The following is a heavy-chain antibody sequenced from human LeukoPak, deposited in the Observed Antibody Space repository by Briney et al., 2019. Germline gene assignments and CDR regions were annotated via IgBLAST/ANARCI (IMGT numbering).Heavy chain of an antibody. Sequence: GGSLRLSCAASGFTVSSNYMSWVRQAPGKGLEWVSVIYSGGSTYYADSVKGRFTISRHNSENTLYLQMNSLRAEDTAVYYCARVGSTTMWYYGMDVWGQGTTVTVSS. V-gene: IGHV3-53*04. CDR2: IYSGGST. CDR1: GFTVSSNY. CDR3: ARVGSTTMWYYGMDV. D-gene: IGHD5-12*01. J-gene: IGHJ6*02.